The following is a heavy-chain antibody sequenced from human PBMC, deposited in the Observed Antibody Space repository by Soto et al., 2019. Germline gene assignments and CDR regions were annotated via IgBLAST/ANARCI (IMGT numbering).Heavy chain of an antibody. V-gene: IGHV1-69*12. CDR2: IMPVFRTP. D-gene: IGHD3-10*01. J-gene: IGHJ6*02. Sequence: QVQLEQSGAEVKKPGSSVKVSCKASGGTFRTAAISWVRQAPGQGLEWMGGIMPVFRTPDYAQKFQGRVTITADESTNTAYMEWSGLRSDDAAVYYCARDNYRPQLGGNYYYILDVWGQGTTITVSS. CDR1: GGTFRTAA. CDR3: ARDNYRPQLGGNYYYILDV.